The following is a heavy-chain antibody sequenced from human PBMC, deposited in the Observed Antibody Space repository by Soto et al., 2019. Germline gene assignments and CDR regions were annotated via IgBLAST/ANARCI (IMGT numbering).Heavy chain of an antibody. D-gene: IGHD4-4*01. Sequence: GGSLRLSCAASGFTVSSNYMSWVRQAPGKGLEWVSVIYSGGSTYYADSVKGRLTISRDNSKNTLYLQMNSLRAEDTAVYYCARDGTATVTPWGWFDPWGQGTLVTVSS. CDR1: GFTVSSNY. J-gene: IGHJ5*02. CDR2: IYSGGST. V-gene: IGHV3-66*01. CDR3: ARDGTATVTPWGWFDP.